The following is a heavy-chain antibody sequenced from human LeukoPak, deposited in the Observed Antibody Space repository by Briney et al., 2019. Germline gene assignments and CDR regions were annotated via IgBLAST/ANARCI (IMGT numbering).Heavy chain of an antibody. CDR3: AKGRYYDSSGYYYEGYFDY. D-gene: IGHD3-22*01. V-gene: IGHV3-23*01. CDR2: ISGSGGST. Sequence: GGSLRLSCAASGFTFSSYAMSWVRQAPGKGLEWVSAISGSGGSTYYADSVKGRFTISRDNSKNTLYLQMNSLRAEDTAVYYCAKGRYYDSSGYYYEGYFDYWGQGTLVTVSS. J-gene: IGHJ4*02. CDR1: GFTFSSYA.